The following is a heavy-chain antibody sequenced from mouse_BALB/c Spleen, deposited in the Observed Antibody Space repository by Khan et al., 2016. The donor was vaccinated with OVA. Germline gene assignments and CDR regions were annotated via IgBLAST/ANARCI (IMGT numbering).Heavy chain of an antibody. Sequence: EVKLLESGPGLVKPSQSLSLTCTVTGYSITSGYAWNWIRQFPGNKLEWMGYISYSGVPSYTPSLKSRISFTLDTSKNPFFLQLNSVNTEDKATIAKGRVTVTSEASKNQCILQLNVMTTEETATYYCARGSYYGYYFDYWGQDTTLTVSA. CDR3: GRVTVTSEASKNQCILQLNVMTTEETATYYCARGSYYGYYFDY. V-gene: IGHV3-2*02. D-gene: IGHD1-1*01. CDR2: ISYSGVP. J-gene: IGHJ2*01. CDR1: GYSITSGYA.